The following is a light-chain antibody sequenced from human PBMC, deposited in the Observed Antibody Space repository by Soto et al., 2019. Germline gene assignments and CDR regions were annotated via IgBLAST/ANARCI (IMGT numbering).Light chain of an antibody. Sequence: EIVMTQSPATLSVSPGETATLSCRASQTLGNKLAWYQQKPGQAPRLLIYGASTRATGIPARFSGSGSGTEFTLTINSLQSKDFAIYYCQQHNAWPLTFGPGTKVDLK. J-gene: IGKJ3*01. CDR1: QTLGNK. CDR3: QQHNAWPLT. CDR2: GAS. V-gene: IGKV3D-15*01.